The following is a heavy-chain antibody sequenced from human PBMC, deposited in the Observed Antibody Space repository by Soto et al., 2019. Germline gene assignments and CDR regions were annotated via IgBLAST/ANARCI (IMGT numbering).Heavy chain of an antibody. D-gene: IGHD6-13*01. CDR2: IIPIFGTA. CDR3: ARELDSSSNWFDP. V-gene: IGHV1-69*13. CDR1: GGTFSSYA. Sequence: SVKVSCKASGGTFSSYAISWVRQAPGQGLEWMGGIIPIFGTANYAQKFQGRVTITADESTSTAYMELSSLRSEDTAVYYCARELDSSSNWFDPWGQGTLVTVSS. J-gene: IGHJ5*02.